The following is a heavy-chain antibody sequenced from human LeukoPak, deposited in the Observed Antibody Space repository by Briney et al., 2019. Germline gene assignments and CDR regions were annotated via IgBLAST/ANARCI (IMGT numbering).Heavy chain of an antibody. V-gene: IGHV4-34*01. CDR1: GGSFRGYY. Sequence: SETLSLTCAVYGGSFRGYYWSWIRQSPGKGLEWIGEINHSGSTNYNPSLKSRVIISADTSKNQFSLKLSSVTAADTAMYYCARLYYDFWSGSPDGFEIWGQGTMVTVS. D-gene: IGHD3-3*01. CDR3: ARLYYDFWSGSPDGFEI. CDR2: INHSGST. J-gene: IGHJ3*02.